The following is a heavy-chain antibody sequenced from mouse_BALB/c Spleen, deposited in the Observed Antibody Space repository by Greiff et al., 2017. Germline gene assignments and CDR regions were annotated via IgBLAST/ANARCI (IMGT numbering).Heavy chain of an antibody. CDR3: ARSGWLPSYAMDY. V-gene: IGHV1-87*01. Sequence: VQLQQSGAELARPGASVKLSCKASGYTFTSYWMQWVKQRPGQGLEWIGAIYPGDGDTRYTQKFKGKATLTADKSSSTAYMQLSSLASEDSAVYYCARSGWLPSYAMDYWGQGTSVTVSS. J-gene: IGHJ4*01. CDR2: IYPGDGDT. CDR1: GYTFTSYW. D-gene: IGHD2-3*01.